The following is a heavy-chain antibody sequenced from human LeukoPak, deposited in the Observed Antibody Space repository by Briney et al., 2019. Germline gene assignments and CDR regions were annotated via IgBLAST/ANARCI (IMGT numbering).Heavy chain of an antibody. CDR1: GFTFSSYS. Sequence: AGGSLRLSCAASGFTFSSYSMNWVRQAPGKGLEWVSYISSSSSTIYYADSVKGRFTISRDNAKNSLYLQMYSLRAEDTAVYYCARDGSSGWTYNWFDPWGQGTQVTVSS. J-gene: IGHJ5*02. CDR2: ISSSSSTI. D-gene: IGHD6-19*01. CDR3: ARDGSSGWTYNWFDP. V-gene: IGHV3-48*01.